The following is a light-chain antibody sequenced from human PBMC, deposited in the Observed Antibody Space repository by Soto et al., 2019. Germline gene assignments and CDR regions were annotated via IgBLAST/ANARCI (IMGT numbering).Light chain of an antibody. CDR3: QQYNSYWM. V-gene: IGKV1-5*01. CDR1: QSLSTW. Sequence: DIQVTQSPSTLSASVGDRITITCRASQSLSTWLAWYQQKPGKAPKVLIYDASNLESGVPSRFSGSGSGTEFTLTISSLQPDDFATYYCQQYNSYWMFGQGTKVDIK. J-gene: IGKJ1*01. CDR2: DAS.